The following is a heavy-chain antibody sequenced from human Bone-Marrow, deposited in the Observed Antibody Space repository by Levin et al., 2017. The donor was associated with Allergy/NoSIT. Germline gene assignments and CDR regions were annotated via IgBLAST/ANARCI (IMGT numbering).Heavy chain of an antibody. CDR2: MSNDGSTI. V-gene: IGHV3-11*01. Sequence: GGSLRLSCVASGFTFSDDYMAWIRRAPGKGLEWLSYMSNDGSTIDYADSVKGRFTISRDNAKNSLYLQMNSLRVEDTAVYYCARGVFDGMDVWGQGTTVTVSS. CDR3: ARGVFDGMDV. CDR1: GFTFSDDY. J-gene: IGHJ6*02.